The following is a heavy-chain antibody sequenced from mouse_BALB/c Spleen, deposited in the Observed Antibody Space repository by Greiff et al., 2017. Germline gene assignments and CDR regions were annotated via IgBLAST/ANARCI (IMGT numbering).Heavy chain of an antibody. CDR3: ARGGTTVVADY. J-gene: IGHJ2*01. CDR2: IYPGDGDT. CDR1: GYTFTSYW. D-gene: IGHD1-1*01. V-gene: IGHV1-87*01. Sequence: VQLQQSGAELARPGASVKLSCKASGYTFTSYWMQWVKQRPGQGLEWIGAIYPGDGDTRYTQKFKGKATLTADKSSSTAYMQLSSLASEDSAVYYCARGGTTVVADYWGQGTTLTVSS.